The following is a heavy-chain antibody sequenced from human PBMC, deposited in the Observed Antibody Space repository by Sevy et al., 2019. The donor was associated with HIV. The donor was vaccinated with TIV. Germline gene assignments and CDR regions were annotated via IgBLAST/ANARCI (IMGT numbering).Heavy chain of an antibody. V-gene: IGHV3-30-3*01. CDR3: AREDEPDYYYFDMDV. J-gene: IGHJ6*02. CDR2: ISYDGSNK. Sequence: GGSLRLSCAASGFTFSSYAMHWVRQAPGKGLEWVAVISYDGSNKYYADSVKGRFTISRDDSKNPLYLQMDGLRAEDTALYYCAREDEPDYYYFDMDVWGQGTTVTVSS. CDR1: GFTFSSYA.